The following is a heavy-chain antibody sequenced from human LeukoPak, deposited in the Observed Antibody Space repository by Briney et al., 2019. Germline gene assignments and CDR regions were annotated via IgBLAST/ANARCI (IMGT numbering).Heavy chain of an antibody. J-gene: IGHJ4*02. CDR1: GVSITSSTYY. Sequence: NPSETLSLTCTVSGVSITSSTYYWGWIRQPPGKGLEWIGYIYYSGSTNYNPSLKSRVTISVDTSKNQFSLKLSSVTAADTAVYYCARGYYYGSGSYYSPWGQGTLVTVSS. CDR2: IYYSGST. V-gene: IGHV4-61*05. D-gene: IGHD3-10*01. CDR3: ARGYYYGSGSYYSP.